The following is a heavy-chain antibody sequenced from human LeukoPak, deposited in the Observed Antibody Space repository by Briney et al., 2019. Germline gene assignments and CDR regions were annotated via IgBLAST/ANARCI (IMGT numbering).Heavy chain of an antibody. D-gene: IGHD3-22*01. CDR2: IYYSGST. J-gene: IGHJ4*02. CDR3: ARLPYPYDSSGSPPLDY. Sequence: PSETLSLTCTVSGGSISSSNYYWGWIRQPPGTGLEWIGSIYYSGSTYYNPSLKSRVTKSVDTSKNQFSLKLSSVTAADTAVYYCARLPYPYDSSGSPPLDYWGQGTLVTVSS. CDR1: GGSISSSNYY. V-gene: IGHV4-39*01.